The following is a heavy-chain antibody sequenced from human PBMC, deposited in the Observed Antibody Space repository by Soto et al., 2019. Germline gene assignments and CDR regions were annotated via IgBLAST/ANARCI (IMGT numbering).Heavy chain of an antibody. J-gene: IGHJ6*02. D-gene: IGHD5-12*01. V-gene: IGHV3-9*01. Sequence: GGSLRLSCAASGFTFDDYAMHWVRQAPGKGLEWVAGISWNSGSIGYADSVKGRFTISRDNAKNSLYLQMNSLRADDTALYYCAKASGYDRTYYQYYGMDVWGQGTMVTVSS. CDR3: AKASGYDRTYYQYYGMDV. CDR2: ISWNSGSI. CDR1: GFTFDDYA.